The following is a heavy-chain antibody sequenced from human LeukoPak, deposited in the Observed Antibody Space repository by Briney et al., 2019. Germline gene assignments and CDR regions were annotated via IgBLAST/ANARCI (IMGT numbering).Heavy chain of an antibody. CDR3: AKWGDYDVLTGYYDPDY. CDR2: ITGSGGGT. D-gene: IGHD3-9*01. V-gene: IGHV3-23*01. J-gene: IGHJ4*02. CDR1: GFTFSNYA. Sequence: GGSLRLSCAASGFTFSNYAMSWVRQAPGKGLEWVSAITGSGGGTYYADSVKGRFTISRDNFKNTLYLQMNSLRADDTAVYYCAKWGDYDVLTGYYDPDYWGQGTLVTVSS.